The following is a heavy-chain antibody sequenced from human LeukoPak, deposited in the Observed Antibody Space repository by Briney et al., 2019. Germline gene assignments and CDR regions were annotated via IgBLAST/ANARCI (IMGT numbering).Heavy chain of an antibody. D-gene: IGHD1-26*01. V-gene: IGHV3-74*01. CDR2: ISGDEIWT. CDR1: GFTLGNHW. J-gene: IGHJ4*02. CDR3: ARVSGSYWNYFDY. Sequence: GGSLRLSCVASGFTLGNHWMHWVRQAPGKGLVWVSRISGDEIWTSYADSVKGRFTISRDNAKNSLYLQMNSLRAEDTALYYCARVSGSYWNYFDYWGQGTLVTVSS.